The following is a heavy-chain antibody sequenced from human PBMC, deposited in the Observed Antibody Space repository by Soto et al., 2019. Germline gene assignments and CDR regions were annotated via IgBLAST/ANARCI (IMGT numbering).Heavy chain of an antibody. CDR1: GFSLSDSW. CDR3: ASLGRHG. J-gene: IGHJ6*02. Sequence: GGSLRLSCAASGFSLSDSWMDWVRQAPGKGPEWVANIKEDGSEKNYVDSVKGRFTISRDNAKNSLYLQMNSLRAEDTAVHYCASLGRHGWGQGTTVTVSS. D-gene: IGHD3-16*01. CDR2: IKEDGSEK. V-gene: IGHV3-7*01.